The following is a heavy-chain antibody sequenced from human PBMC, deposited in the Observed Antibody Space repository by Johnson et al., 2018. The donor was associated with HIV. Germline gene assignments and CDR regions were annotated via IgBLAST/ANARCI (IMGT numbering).Heavy chain of an antibody. D-gene: IGHD6-13*01. Sequence: VKLVESGGGVVRPGGSVRLSCAASGFTFDDYGMSWVRQVPGKGLEWVSRMNGDGKSTTYADSVKGRFTISRDNAKNTLYLQMNSLRAEDTAVYYCAREQELIGERAFDIWGQGTMVTVSS. CDR1: GFTFDDYG. J-gene: IGHJ3*02. V-gene: IGHV3-20*04. CDR2: MNGDGKST. CDR3: AREQELIGERAFDI.